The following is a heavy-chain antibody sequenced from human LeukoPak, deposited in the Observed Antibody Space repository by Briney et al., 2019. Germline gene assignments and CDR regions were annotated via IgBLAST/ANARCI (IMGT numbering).Heavy chain of an antibody. J-gene: IGHJ5*02. D-gene: IGHD3-3*01. CDR3: AGQRIRFLEWLLTPNPLWFDP. Sequence: SQTLSLTCTVSGGSISSGGYYWSWIRQHPGKGLEWIGYIYYSGGTYYNPSLKSRVTISVDTSKNQFSLTLSSVTAADTAVYYCAGQRIRFLEWLLTPNPLWFDPWGQGTLVTVSS. CDR1: GGSISSGGYY. V-gene: IGHV4-31*03. CDR2: IYYSGGT.